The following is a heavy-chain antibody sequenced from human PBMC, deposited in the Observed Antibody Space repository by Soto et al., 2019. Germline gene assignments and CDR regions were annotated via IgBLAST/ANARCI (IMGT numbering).Heavy chain of an antibody. J-gene: IGHJ4*02. Sequence: VPVKVSCKASGHTFTGHYTDWERQAPEQEPEWLGDIGPESGATRYAQKSQGRVTMSRETSLSTVYTEFNNLSPEDAAAYYRWRGRSGHIDVFYWGQ. CDR3: WRGRSGHIDVFY. CDR1: GHTFTGHY. CDR2: IGPESGAT. D-gene: IGHD2-15*01. V-gene: IGHV1-2*02.